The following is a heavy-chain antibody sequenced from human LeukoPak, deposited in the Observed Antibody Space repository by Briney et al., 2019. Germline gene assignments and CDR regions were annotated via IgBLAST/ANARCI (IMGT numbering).Heavy chain of an antibody. V-gene: IGHV1-69*13. CDR1: GGTFSSYA. CDR3: ARADGVVVAPDH. CDR2: IIPIFGTA. D-gene: IGHD2-21*01. Sequence: AVKVSCKASGGTFSSYAISWVRQAPGQGLEWMGGIIPIFGTANYAQKFQGRVTITADESTSTAYMELSSLRSEDTAVYYCARADGVVVAPDHWGQGTLVTVSS. J-gene: IGHJ4*02.